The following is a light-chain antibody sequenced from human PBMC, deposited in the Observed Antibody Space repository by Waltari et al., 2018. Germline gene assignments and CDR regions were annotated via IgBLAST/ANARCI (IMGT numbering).Light chain of an antibody. CDR2: WAS. V-gene: IGKV4-1*01. J-gene: IGKJ1*01. Sequence: DIVMTQSPDSLALSLGERATIQRQSSQSVLYNSNKKNYIAWYQQRPRQPPKLLISWASMREAGVPDRFSGSESGTDFTLTISSLQAEDVAVYYCQQYYITPWAFGQGTKVEIK. CDR3: QQYYITPWA. CDR1: QSVLYNSNKKNY.